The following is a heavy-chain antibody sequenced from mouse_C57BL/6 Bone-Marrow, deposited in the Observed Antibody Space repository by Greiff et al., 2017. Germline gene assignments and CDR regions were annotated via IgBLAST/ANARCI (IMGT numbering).Heavy chain of an antibody. J-gene: IGHJ3*01. Sequence: VQLQQSGAELVRPGASVKLSCTASGFNIKDAYMPWVKQRPEQGLAWIGWIAPENGDTEYASKFQGKAPITADPASNPASLQLSSLTSEDTAVYYCTTYYYVFAYWGQGTLVTVSA. CDR1: GFNIKDAY. D-gene: IGHD1-1*01. CDR3: TTYYYVFAY. CDR2: IAPENGDT. V-gene: IGHV14-4*01.